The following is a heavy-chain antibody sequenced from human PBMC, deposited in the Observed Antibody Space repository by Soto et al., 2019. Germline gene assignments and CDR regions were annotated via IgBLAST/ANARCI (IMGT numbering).Heavy chain of an antibody. J-gene: IGHJ6*02. CDR3: ARYCSSTSCSQAEVGRYGMDV. Sequence: GGSLRLSCAASGFTFSSYWMSWVRQAPGKGLEWVANIKQDGSEKYYVDSVKGRFTISRDNAKNSLYLQMNSLRAEDTAVYYCARYCSSTSCSQAEVGRYGMDVWGQGTRVTVSS. CDR2: IKQDGSEK. V-gene: IGHV3-7*01. CDR1: GFTFSSYW. D-gene: IGHD2-2*01.